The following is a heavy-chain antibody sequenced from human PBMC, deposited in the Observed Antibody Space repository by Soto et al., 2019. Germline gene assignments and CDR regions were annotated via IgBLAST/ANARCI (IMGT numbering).Heavy chain of an antibody. J-gene: IGHJ5*02. CDR1: GASMTSSIYY. CDR3: ARQSYFDGAGYYLGWFDP. CDR2: LNYGGTP. V-gene: IGHV4-39*01. D-gene: IGHD3-22*01. Sequence: QPHLQPSGPGLVNPSETLSLTCSVSGASMTSSIYYWAWIRQAPGKGLEWIGSLNYGGTPYPSPSLEGRVTMSVDTSKKEFSLNVISVTAADTAIYYCARQSYFDGAGYYLGWFDPWGQGTLVTVSS.